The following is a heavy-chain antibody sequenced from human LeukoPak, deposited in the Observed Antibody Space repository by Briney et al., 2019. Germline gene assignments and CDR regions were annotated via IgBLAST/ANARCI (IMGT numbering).Heavy chain of an antibody. CDR1: GGTFSSYA. D-gene: IGHD3-22*01. CDR3: ARVEEEYESSGSPHP. J-gene: IGHJ5*02. CDR2: IIPILGIA. V-gene: IGHV1-69*04. Sequence: SVKVSCKASGGTFSSYAISWVRQAPGQGLEWMGRIIPILGIANYARKFQGRVTITADKSTSTAYMELSSLRSEDTAVYYCARVEEEYESSGSPHPWGQGTLVTVSS.